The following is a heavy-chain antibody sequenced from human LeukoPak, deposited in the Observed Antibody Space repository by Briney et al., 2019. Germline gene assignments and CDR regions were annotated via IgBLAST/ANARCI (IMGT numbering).Heavy chain of an antibody. CDR1: GFTFSSYG. CDR3: AKRSHDYGGYMDF. D-gene: IGHD4-17*01. CDR2: IRNSGSST. J-gene: IGHJ4*02. V-gene: IGHV3-23*01. Sequence: GGTLRLSCAASGFTFSSYGMNWVRQAPGKGLEWVSTIRNSGSSTSYADSVKGRFTISRDNSKNTLYLQMNSLKADDTALYYCAKRSHDYGGYMDFWGQGTLVTVSS.